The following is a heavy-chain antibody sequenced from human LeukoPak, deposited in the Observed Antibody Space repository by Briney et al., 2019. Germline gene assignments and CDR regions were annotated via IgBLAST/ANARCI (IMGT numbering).Heavy chain of an antibody. J-gene: IGHJ4*02. CDR3: ARDSITMVRGVFDY. V-gene: IGHV3-48*04. D-gene: IGHD3-10*01. Sequence: PGGSLRLSCAASGFTFSSYSMNWIRQAPGKGLEWVSYISSSGSTIYYADSVKGRFTISRDNAKNSLYLQMNSLRAEDTAVYYCARDSITMVRGVFDYWGQGTLVTVSS. CDR2: ISSSGSTI. CDR1: GFTFSSYS.